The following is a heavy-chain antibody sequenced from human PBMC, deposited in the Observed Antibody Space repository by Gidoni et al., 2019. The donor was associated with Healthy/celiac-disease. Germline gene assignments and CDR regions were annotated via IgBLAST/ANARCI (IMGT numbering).Heavy chain of an antibody. CDR3: ARGTKGPAAISYYYYYGMDV. D-gene: IGHD2-2*01. CDR2: IIPIFGTA. Sequence: QVQLVQSGAEVKKPGSSVKVSCKASGGTFSSHAISWVRQVPGQGLEWMGGIIPIFGTANYAQKFQGRVTITADESTSTAYMELSSLRSEDTAVYYCARGTKGPAAISYYYYYGMDVWGQGTTVTVSS. CDR1: GGTFSSHA. J-gene: IGHJ6*02. V-gene: IGHV1-69*01.